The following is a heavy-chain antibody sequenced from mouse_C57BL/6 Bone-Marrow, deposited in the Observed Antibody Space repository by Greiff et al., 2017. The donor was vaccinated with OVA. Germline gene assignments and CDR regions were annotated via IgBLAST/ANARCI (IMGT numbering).Heavy chain of an antibody. CDR2: IDPETGGT. V-gene: IGHV1-15*01. D-gene: IGHD1-1*01. CDR3: TRSHYYGSPYYAMDY. Sequence: VQLQQSGAELVRPGASVTLSCKASGYTFTDYEMHWVKQTPVHGLEWIGAIDPETGGTAYNQKFKGKAILTADKSSSTAYMELRSLTSEDSAVYYCTRSHYYGSPYYAMDYWGQGTSVTVSS. CDR1: GYTFTDYE. J-gene: IGHJ4*01.